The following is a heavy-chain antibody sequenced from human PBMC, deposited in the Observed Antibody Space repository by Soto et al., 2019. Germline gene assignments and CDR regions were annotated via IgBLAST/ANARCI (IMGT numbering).Heavy chain of an antibody. CDR2: IYYSWST. CDR1: VGSISSSSYY. D-gene: IGHD1-1*01. V-gene: IGHV4-39*01. Sequence: PSETLSLTCTVSVGSISSSSYYLGWIRQPPGKGLEWIGSIYYSWSTYYNPSLKSRVTISVDTSKNQFSLKLSSVTDADTAVYYCARGGTVGSYYYGMAFWAQGTTVTFSS. CDR3: ARGGTVGSYYYGMAF. J-gene: IGHJ6*01.